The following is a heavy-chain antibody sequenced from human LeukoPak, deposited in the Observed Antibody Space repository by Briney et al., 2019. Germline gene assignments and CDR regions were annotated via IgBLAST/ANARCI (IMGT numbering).Heavy chain of an antibody. CDR1: GGSFSGYY. V-gene: IGHV4-34*01. CDR3: ARLYATTMVRGYTWFDP. Sequence: SETLSLTCAVYGGSFSGYYWSWIRQPPGKGLEWIGEINHSGSTNYNPSLKSRVTISVDTSKNQSSLTLGSVTAADTAVYYCARLYATTMVRGYTWFDPWGQGTLVTVSS. CDR2: INHSGST. D-gene: IGHD3-10*01. J-gene: IGHJ5*02.